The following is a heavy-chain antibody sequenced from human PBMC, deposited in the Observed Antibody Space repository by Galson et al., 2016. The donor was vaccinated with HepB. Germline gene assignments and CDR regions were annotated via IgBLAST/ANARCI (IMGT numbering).Heavy chain of an antibody. CDR1: GFTFRNYA. Sequence: SLRLSCAASGFTFRNYAMSWVHQAPGKGLEWVASISGSGGDTYIADSVEGRFTISRDNSKNTVDLQMHSLKVEDTAVYFCAKGSGRAGYNCVPIESWGQGTLVPVSS. J-gene: IGHJ4*02. CDR3: AKGSGRAGYNCVPIES. V-gene: IGHV3-23*01. D-gene: IGHD1-20*01. CDR2: ISGSGGDT.